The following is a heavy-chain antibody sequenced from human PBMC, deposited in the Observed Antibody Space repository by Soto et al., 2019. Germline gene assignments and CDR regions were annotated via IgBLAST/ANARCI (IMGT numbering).Heavy chain of an antibody. D-gene: IGHD2-8*02. CDR3: ARGGPGGTTSYY. CDR1: GGTFSSYA. Sequence: QVQLVQSGAEVKKPGSSVKVSCKASGGTFSSYAISWVRQAPGQGLEWMGGSIPIFGTANYAQKFQGRVTITADESTSTAYMELSSLRAADTAVYYCARGGPGGTTSYYWGQGTLVTVSS. CDR2: SIPIFGTA. V-gene: IGHV1-69*01. J-gene: IGHJ4*02.